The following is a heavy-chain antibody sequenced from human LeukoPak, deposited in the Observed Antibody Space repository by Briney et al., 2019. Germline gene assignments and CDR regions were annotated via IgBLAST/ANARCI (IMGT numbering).Heavy chain of an antibody. J-gene: IGHJ4*02. CDR2: ISAYNGNT. Sequence: ASVKVSCKASGYTFTSYGISWVRQAPGQGLEWMGWISAYNGNTNYAQKLQGRVTMTTDTSTSTAYMELRSLRSDDTAVYYCARLRGVNQWLVRRTQAEPNDYWGQGTLVTVSS. CDR3: ARLRGVNQWLVRRTQAEPNDY. D-gene: IGHD6-19*01. V-gene: IGHV1-18*01. CDR1: GYTFTSYG.